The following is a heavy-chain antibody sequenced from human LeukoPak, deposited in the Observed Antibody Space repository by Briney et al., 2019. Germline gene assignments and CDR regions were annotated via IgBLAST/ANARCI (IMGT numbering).Heavy chain of an antibody. CDR1: GYTFTSYG. J-gene: IGHJ4*02. CDR2: INAGNGNT. D-gene: IGHD5-18*01. Sequence: HRASVKVSCKASGYTFTSYGISWVRQAPGQGLEWMGSINAGNGNTKYSQKFQGRVTMTTDTSTSTAYMELRSLRSDDTAVYYCARAPRGYSYDVWGKYWGQGTLVTVSS. CDR3: ARAPRGYSYDVWGKY. V-gene: IGHV1-18*01.